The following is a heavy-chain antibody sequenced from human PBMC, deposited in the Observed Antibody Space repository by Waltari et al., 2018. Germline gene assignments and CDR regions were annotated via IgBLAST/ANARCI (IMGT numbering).Heavy chain of an antibody. V-gene: IGHV3-30-3*01. CDR3: ARDPYCSSTSCYTDWYFDL. D-gene: IGHD2-2*02. CDR2: ISYDGSNK. Sequence: QVQLVESGGGVVQPGRSLRLSCAASGFTFSSYAMHWVREAPGKGLEWVAVISYDGSNKYYADSVKGRFTISRDNSKNTLYLQMNSLRAEDTAVYYCARDPYCSSTSCYTDWYFDLWGRGTLVTVSS. J-gene: IGHJ2*01. CDR1: GFTFSSYA.